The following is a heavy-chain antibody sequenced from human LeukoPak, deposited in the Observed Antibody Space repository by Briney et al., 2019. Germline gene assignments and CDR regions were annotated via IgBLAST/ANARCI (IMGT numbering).Heavy chain of an antibody. V-gene: IGHV6-1*01. Sequence: SQTLSLTCAIPGDSVSNNNTAWNWIRQSPSRGLEWLGRTYYRSKWYNDYAVSVKGRITINPDTSKNQFSLQLNSVTPEDTAVFYCARFDSRRKNFDYWGQGTLLTVSS. J-gene: IGHJ4*02. D-gene: IGHD3-22*01. CDR2: TYYRSKWYN. CDR3: ARFDSRRKNFDY. CDR1: GDSVSNNNTA.